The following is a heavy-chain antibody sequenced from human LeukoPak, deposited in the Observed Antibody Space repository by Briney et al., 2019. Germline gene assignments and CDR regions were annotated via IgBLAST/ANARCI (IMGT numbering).Heavy chain of an antibody. J-gene: IGHJ5*02. CDR3: ARERGSPGRFDP. CDR2: IYTSGST. Sequence: SETLSLTCTVSGGSISSGSYYWRWIRQPAGTGLEWIGRIYTSGSTNYNPSLKSRVTISVDTSKNQFSLKLSSVTAADTAVYYCARERGSPGRFDPWGQGTLVTVSS. CDR1: GGSISSGSYY. V-gene: IGHV4-61*02. D-gene: IGHD3-16*01.